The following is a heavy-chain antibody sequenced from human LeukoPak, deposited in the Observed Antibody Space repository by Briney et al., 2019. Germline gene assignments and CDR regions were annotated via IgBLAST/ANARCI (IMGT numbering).Heavy chain of an antibody. D-gene: IGHD3/OR15-3a*01. J-gene: IGHJ4*02. V-gene: IGHV4-39*01. CDR1: GVSISSSYSY. CDR3: ARQTGSGLFILP. CDR2: IYYTGNT. Sequence: SETLSLTCTVSGVSISSSYSYWGWIRQPPGMGLEWIGSIYYTGNTYHNASLKSQVSISVDTSKNQFSLKLTSVTAADTAVYYCARQTGSGLFILPGGQGTLVTVSS.